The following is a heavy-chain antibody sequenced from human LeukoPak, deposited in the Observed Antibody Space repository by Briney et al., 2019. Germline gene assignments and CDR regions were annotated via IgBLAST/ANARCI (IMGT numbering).Heavy chain of an antibody. J-gene: IGHJ4*02. Sequence: SQTLSLTCTVSGGSISSGSYYWSWIRQPAGKGLEWIGRIYTSGSTNYNPSLKSRVTISVDTSKNQFSLKLNSVTAADTAVYYCARGLGSWGYYFDYWGQGTLVTVSS. CDR2: IYTSGST. CDR1: GGSISSGSYY. D-gene: IGHD6-13*01. CDR3: ARGLGSWGYYFDY. V-gene: IGHV4-61*02.